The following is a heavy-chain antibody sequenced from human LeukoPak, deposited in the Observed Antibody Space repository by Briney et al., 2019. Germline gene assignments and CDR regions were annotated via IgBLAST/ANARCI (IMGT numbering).Heavy chain of an antibody. Sequence: GGSPRLSCAASGFSFSSDSMNCVRRAPGKGLEWVSYISSSSSTIYYADSVKGRFTISRDNAKNSLYLQMSSLRDEDTAVYYCARDLTMGKDVYWGQGTLVTVSS. CDR1: GFSFSSDS. V-gene: IGHV3-48*02. D-gene: IGHD7-27*01. CDR3: ARDLTMGKDVY. J-gene: IGHJ4*02. CDR2: ISSSSSTI.